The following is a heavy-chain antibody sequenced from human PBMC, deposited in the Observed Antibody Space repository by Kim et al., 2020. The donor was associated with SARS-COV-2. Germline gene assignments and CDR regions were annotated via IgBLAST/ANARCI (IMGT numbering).Heavy chain of an antibody. V-gene: IGHV1-18*01. D-gene: IGHD3-16*01. J-gene: IGHJ6*02. CDR3: ARRVGAFENGMDV. Sequence: AQKLQGRVTMTTDTSTSTAYMELRSLRSDDTAVYYCARRVGAFENGMDVWGQGTTVTVSS.